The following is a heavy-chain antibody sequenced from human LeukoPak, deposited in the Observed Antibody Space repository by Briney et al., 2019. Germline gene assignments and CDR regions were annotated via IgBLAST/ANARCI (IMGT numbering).Heavy chain of an antibody. Sequence: SETLSLTCAVYGGSFSGYYWSWICQPPGKGLEWIGEINHSGSTNYNPSLKSRVTISVDTSKNQFSLKLSSVTAADTAVYYCARDGYDSQFDYWGQGTLVTVSS. CDR2: INHSGST. CDR3: ARDGYDSQFDY. J-gene: IGHJ4*02. D-gene: IGHD3-22*01. V-gene: IGHV4-34*01. CDR1: GGSFSGYY.